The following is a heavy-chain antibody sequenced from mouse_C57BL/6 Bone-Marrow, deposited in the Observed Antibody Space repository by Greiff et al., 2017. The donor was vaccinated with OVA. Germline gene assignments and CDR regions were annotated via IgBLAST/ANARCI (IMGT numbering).Heavy chain of an antibody. CDR2: INPNNGGT. CDR1: GYTFTDYY. CDR3: ARDGSLYRRYYFDY. V-gene: IGHV1-26*01. Sequence: EVQLQQSGPELVKPGASVKISCKASGYTFTDYYMNWVKQSHGKSLEWIGDINPNNGGTSYNQKFKGKATLTVDKSSSTAYMELRSLTSDDSAVYYCARDGSLYRRYYFDYCGQVTTLTVSS. D-gene: IGHD2-1*01. J-gene: IGHJ2*01.